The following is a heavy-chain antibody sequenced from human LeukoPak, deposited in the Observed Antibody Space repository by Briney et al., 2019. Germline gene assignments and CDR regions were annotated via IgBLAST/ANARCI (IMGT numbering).Heavy chain of an antibody. J-gene: IGHJ5*02. CDR1: GGSISSYY. CDR2: IYCSGST. Sequence: SETLSLTCTVSGGSISSYYWSWIRQPPGKGLEGIGYIYCSGSTNYNPSLKSRVTISVDTSKNQVSLKLSSVTAAATAVYYSARGARILGALGWFDPWGQGTLVTVSS. V-gene: IGHV4-59*01. D-gene: IGHD1-26*01. CDR3: ARGARILGALGWFDP.